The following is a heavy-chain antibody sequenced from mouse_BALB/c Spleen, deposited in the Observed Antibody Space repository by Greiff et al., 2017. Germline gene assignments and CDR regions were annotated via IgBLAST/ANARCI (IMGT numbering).Heavy chain of an antibody. V-gene: IGHV1S135*01. CDR3: ARGGPITTVTGAMDY. D-gene: IGHD1-2*01. CDR2: IDPYNGGT. CDR1: GYSFTDYN. Sequence: EVQVVESGPELVKPGASVKVSCKASGYSFTDYNMYWVKQSHGKSLEWIGYIDPYNGGTSYNQKFKGKATLTVDKSSSTAFMHLNSLTSEDSAVYYCARGGPITTVTGAMDYWGQGTSVTVSS. J-gene: IGHJ4*01.